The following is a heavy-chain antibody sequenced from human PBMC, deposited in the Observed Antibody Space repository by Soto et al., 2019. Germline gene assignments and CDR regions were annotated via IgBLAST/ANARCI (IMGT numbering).Heavy chain of an antibody. J-gene: IGHJ5*02. V-gene: IGHV1-18*01. CDR3: ARGVYDYIWGSYRLWWFDP. D-gene: IGHD3-16*02. CDR1: GYTFTSYG. Sequence: ASVKVSCKASGYTFTSYGISWVRQAPGQGLEWMGWISAYNGNTNYAQKLQGRVTMTTDTSTSTAYMELRSLRSDDTAVYYCARGVYDYIWGSYRLWWFDPWGQGTLVTVSS. CDR2: ISAYNGNT.